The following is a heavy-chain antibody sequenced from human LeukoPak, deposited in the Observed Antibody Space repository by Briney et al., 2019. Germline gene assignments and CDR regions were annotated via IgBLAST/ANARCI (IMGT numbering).Heavy chain of an antibody. D-gene: IGHD5-12*01. CDR1: GYTFTSYA. Sequence: ASVKVSCKASGYTFTSYAMNWVRQAPGQGLEWMGWINTNTGNPTYAQGFTGRFVFSLDTSVSTAYLRISSLKAEDTAVYYCARDHPLGYSGYYYYYGMDVWGQGTTVTVSS. V-gene: IGHV7-4-1*02. J-gene: IGHJ6*02. CDR3: ARDHPLGYSGYYYYYGMDV. CDR2: INTNTGNP.